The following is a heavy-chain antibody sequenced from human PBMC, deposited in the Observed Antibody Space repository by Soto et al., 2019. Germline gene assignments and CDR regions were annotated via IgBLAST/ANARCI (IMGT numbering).Heavy chain of an antibody. CDR1: GYFISSGSY. Sequence: ETLSLTCAVFGYFISSGSYWGWIRQPPGKGLEWIGSIYHSGSTYYNASLKSRVTISVDTSKNQFSLKLNSVTATDTAIYYCARELDRYFDYWGQGTLVTVSS. V-gene: IGHV4-38-2*02. D-gene: IGHD1-1*01. CDR3: ARELDRYFDY. J-gene: IGHJ4*02. CDR2: IYHSGST.